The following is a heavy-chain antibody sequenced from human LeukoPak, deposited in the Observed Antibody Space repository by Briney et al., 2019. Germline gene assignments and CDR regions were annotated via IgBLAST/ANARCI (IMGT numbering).Heavy chain of an antibody. V-gene: IGHV3-21*01. D-gene: IGHD5-24*01. CDR3: ARDLWLQHNHYMDV. CDR1: GFTFSSYS. J-gene: IGHJ6*03. CDR2: ISTSSSYI. Sequence: GGSLRLSCAASGFTFSSYSMNWVRKAPGKGLEWVSFISTSSSYIYYADSVKGRFTISRDNAKNSLYLQMNSLRAEDTAVYYCARDLWLQHNHYMDVWGKGTTVTVYS.